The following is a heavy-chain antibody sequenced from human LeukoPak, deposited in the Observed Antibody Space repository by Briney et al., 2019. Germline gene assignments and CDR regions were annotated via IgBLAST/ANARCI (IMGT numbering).Heavy chain of an antibody. V-gene: IGHV1-2*06. D-gene: IGHD5-12*01. CDR1: GYTFTGYY. CDR3: AGLNSGYDLDGVFDY. J-gene: IGHJ4*02. CDR2: INPNSGGT. Sequence: ASVNVSCKASGYTFTGYYMHWVRQAPGQGLEWMGRINPNSGGTNYAQKFQGRVTMTRDTSISTAYMELSRLRSDDTAVYYCAGLNSGYDLDGVFDYWGQGTLVTVSS.